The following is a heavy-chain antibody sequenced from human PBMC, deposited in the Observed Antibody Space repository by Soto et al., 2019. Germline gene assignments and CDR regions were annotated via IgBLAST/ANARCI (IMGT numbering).Heavy chain of an antibody. V-gene: IGHV1-69*13. CDR2: IIPIFGTA. Sequence: ASVKVSCKASGGTFSSYAISWVRQAPGQGLGWMGGIIPIFGTANYAQKFQGRVTITADESTSTAYMELSSLRSEDTAVYYCARATLRDTAMVTDGMDVWGQGTTVTVSS. D-gene: IGHD5-18*01. CDR1: GGTFSSYA. CDR3: ARATLRDTAMVTDGMDV. J-gene: IGHJ6*02.